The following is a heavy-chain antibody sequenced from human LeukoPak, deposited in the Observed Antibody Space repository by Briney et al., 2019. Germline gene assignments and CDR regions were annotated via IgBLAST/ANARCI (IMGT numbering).Heavy chain of an antibody. CDR2: IYHSGST. D-gene: IGHD1-26*01. Sequence: SETLSLTCTVSGYSISSGYYWGWIRQPPGKGLEWIGSIYHSGSTYYNPSLKSRVTISVDTSKNQFSLKLSSVTAADTAVYYCAREAGATRGVDYYYYMDVWGKGTTVTVSS. CDR1: GYSISSGYY. J-gene: IGHJ6*03. CDR3: AREAGATRGVDYYYYMDV. V-gene: IGHV4-38-2*02.